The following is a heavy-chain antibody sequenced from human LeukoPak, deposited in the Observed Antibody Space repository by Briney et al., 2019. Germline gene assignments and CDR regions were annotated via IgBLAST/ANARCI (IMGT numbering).Heavy chain of an antibody. CDR2: IYSGGST. J-gene: IGHJ4*02. CDR1: GFTVSSNY. CDR3: ARVDSSGYYFDY. Sequence: PGGSLRLSCAASGFTVSSNYMSWVRQAPGEGLEWVSVIYSGGSTYYADSVKGRFTISRDNSKNTLYLQMNSLRAEDTAVYYCARVDSSGYYFDYWGQGTLVTVSS. D-gene: IGHD3-22*01. V-gene: IGHV3-53*01.